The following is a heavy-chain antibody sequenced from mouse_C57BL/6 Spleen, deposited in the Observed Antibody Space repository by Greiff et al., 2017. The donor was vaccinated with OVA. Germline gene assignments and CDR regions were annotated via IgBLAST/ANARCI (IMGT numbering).Heavy chain of an antibody. Sequence: EVKVEESGGGLVKPGGSLKLSCAASGFTFSDYGMHWVRQAPEKGLEWVAYISSGSSTIYYADTVKGRFTISRDNAKNTLFLQMTSLRSEDTAMYYCARGGSSGPFAYGGQGTLVTVSA. CDR2: ISSGSSTI. D-gene: IGHD3-2*02. V-gene: IGHV5-17*01. CDR1: GFTFSDYG. CDR3: ARGGSSGPFAY. J-gene: IGHJ3*01.